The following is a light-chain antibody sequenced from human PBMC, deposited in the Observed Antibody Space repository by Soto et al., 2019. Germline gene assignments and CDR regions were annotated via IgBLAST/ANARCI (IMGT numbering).Light chain of an antibody. CDR3: QTWGTGIH. Sequence: QSVLTQSPSASASLGASVKLTCTLSSGYSSYAIAWHQQQPEKGPRYLMKLNSDGSHSKGDGIPDRFSGSSSGAERYLTISSLQSEDEADYYCQTWGTGIHFGTGTKLTVL. J-gene: IGLJ1*01. CDR2: LNSDGSH. V-gene: IGLV4-69*01. CDR1: SGYSSYA.